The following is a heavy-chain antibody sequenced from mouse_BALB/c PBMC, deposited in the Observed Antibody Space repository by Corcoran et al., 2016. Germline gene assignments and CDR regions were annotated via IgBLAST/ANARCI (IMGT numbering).Heavy chain of an antibody. J-gene: IGHJ4*01. CDR1: GYTFSSYW. CDR2: ILPGSGST. CDR3: ARKREKWGNYGAMDY. Sequence: QVQLQQSGAELMKPGASVKISCKATGYTFSSYWIEWVKQRPGHGLEWIGEILPGSGSTNYNEKFKGKATFTADTSSNTAYMQLSSLTSEDSAVYYCARKREKWGNYGAMDYWGQGTSVTVSS. V-gene: IGHV1-9*01. D-gene: IGHD2-1*01.